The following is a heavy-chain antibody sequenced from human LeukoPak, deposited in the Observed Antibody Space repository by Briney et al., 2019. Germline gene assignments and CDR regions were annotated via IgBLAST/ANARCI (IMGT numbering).Heavy chain of an antibody. V-gene: IGHV3-30*02. D-gene: IGHD3-16*02. CDR2: IQYEGTNK. Sequence: GGSLRLSCAASGFTFSSYGMHWVRQAPGKGLEWMAFIQYEGTNKYYADSVKGRFTISRDNSKNTLYLQMNNLRAEDTAVYYCAGTYDYVWGSYPLDYWGQGTLVTVSS. CDR3: AGTYDYVWGSYPLDY. CDR1: GFTFSSYG. J-gene: IGHJ4*02.